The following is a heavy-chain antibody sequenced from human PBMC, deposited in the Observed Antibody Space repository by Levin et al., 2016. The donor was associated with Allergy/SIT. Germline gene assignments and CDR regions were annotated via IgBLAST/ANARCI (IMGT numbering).Heavy chain of an antibody. CDR2: IYPGDSDT. D-gene: IGHD2-8*01. Sequence: KVSCKGSGYTFTTYWIAWVRQMPGKGLEWMGIIYPGDSDTRYSPSFQGQVTISDDKSISTAYLQWRSLKASDTAMYYCARVGGYCTNGACGFYMDVWGKGTTVTVSS. CDR3: ARVGGYCTNGACGFYMDV. J-gene: IGHJ6*03. CDR1: GYTFTTYW. V-gene: IGHV5-51*01.